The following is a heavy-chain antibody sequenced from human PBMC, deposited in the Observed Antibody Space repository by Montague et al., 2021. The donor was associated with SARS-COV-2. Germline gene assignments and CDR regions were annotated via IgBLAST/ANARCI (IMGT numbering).Heavy chain of an antibody. Sequence: SETLSLTCTVSRGSISTYYWSWIRQPPGRGLEWIGYIYYSGSTYYNPSLKSRVTISVDTSKNQFSLKLSSVTAADTAVYYCARVLGGYCSGGSCYRGWYFDLWGRGTLVTVSS. CDR3: ARVLGGYCSGGSCYRGWYFDL. CDR2: IYYSGST. D-gene: IGHD2-15*01. J-gene: IGHJ2*01. CDR1: RGSISTYY. V-gene: IGHV4-59*12.